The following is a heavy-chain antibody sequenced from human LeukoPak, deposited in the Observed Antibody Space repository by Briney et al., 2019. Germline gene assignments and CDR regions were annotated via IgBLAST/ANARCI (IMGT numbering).Heavy chain of an antibody. CDR3: ATTVTTRYDFDY. Sequence: SETLSLTCTVSGGSISTSRPYWDWIRQPPGKGREWFGNMNYSGSTYYNPSLKSRVTISVDTYKSRFSLKLSSVTAADTAVYYCATTVTTRYDFDYWGQGTLVTVSS. CDR2: MNYSGST. CDR1: GGSISTSRPY. V-gene: IGHV4-39*01. D-gene: IGHD4-17*01. J-gene: IGHJ4*02.